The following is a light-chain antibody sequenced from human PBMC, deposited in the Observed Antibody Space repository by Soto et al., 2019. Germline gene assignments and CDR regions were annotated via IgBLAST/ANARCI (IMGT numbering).Light chain of an antibody. CDR2: ASS. CDR1: QPIGTS. CDR3: HQGYTTHWT. Sequence: DIQMTKSPSTLAASVGDSVTVTCPASQPIGTSLHWYQQKPCKAPKVLISASSRLQRGVSSRFSGSGSRTHFAVTISNLQPQEFATCYSHQGYTTHWTFGQGTEVDLK. J-gene: IGKJ1*01. V-gene: IGKV1-39*01.